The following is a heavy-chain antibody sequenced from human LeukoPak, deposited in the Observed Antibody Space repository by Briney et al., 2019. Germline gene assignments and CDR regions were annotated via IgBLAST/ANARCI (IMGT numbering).Heavy chain of an antibody. J-gene: IGHJ6*02. CDR1: GATLSNYA. V-gene: IGHV1-69*13. Sequence: GASVKVSFTASGATLSNYAISWVRQAPGQGLEWMGGIIPIFGTANYAQKFQGRVTITADESTSTAYMELSSLTSADTAVYFCARRHCGCDCDSTYYYYCGFDVWGQGTTVTVSS. CDR2: IIPIFGTA. D-gene: IGHD2-21*02. CDR3: ARRHCGCDCDSTYYYYCGFDV.